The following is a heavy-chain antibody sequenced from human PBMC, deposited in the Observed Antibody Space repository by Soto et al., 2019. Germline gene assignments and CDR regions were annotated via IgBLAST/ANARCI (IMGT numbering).Heavy chain of an antibody. D-gene: IGHD3-22*01. CDR1: GDTISSYY. CDR2: IYYSGRT. J-gene: IGHJ6*02. CDR3: VRDYYYDSSGYPGADYYGMDV. V-gene: IGHV4-59*01. Sequence: SETLSLTCSVSGDTISSYYWSWIRQSPGKGLEWIGYIYYSGRTNYTPSLRSRVTISVDTSKNQLSLELSSVTAADTAVYYCVRDYYYDSSGYPGADYYGMDVWGQGTTVTVSS.